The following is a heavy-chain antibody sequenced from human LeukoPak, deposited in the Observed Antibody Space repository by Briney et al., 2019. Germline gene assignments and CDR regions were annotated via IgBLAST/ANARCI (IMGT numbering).Heavy chain of an antibody. CDR1: GFTFGDYA. J-gene: IGHJ4*02. CDR2: FRTKAYGGTS. V-gene: IGHV3-49*04. D-gene: IGHD2-2*01. Sequence: SGGFLRLSCSSSGFTFGDYAMTWVRQAPGKGLEWVGFFRTKAYGGTSEYAASVKGRFTISRDDSKSIAYLQMNSLKTEDTAVYYCARSPRGVPSSVDFFDFWGQGTLVTVSS. CDR3: ARSPRGVPSSVDFFDF.